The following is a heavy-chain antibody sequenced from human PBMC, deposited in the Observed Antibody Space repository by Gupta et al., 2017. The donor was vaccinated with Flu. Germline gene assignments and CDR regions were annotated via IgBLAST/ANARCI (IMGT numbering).Heavy chain of an antibody. CDR1: EFTFSSYA. CDR3: VRGLGAYYTAWGYFDY. CDR2: VGTAGDT. V-gene: IGHV3-13*01. Sequence: EVQVVESGGGLVQTGGCLRLSCTISEFTFSSYAMHGVRQPGKGLEWVSPVGTAGDTLYAGSVKGRFTITRENAKNSLYLQMSSLRAGDTAVYYCVRGLGAYYTAWGYFDYWGQGTLVTVSS. J-gene: IGHJ4*02. D-gene: IGHD4-17*01.